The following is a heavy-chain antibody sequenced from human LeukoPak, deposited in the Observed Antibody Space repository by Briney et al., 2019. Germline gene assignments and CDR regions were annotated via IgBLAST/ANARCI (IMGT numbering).Heavy chain of an antibody. Sequence: GGSLRLSCAASGVTFSSHSMNWVRQAPGKGLEWVLYISTSSGTTYYADSVKGRFTISRDNAKNSLYLQMNRLRAEDTAVYFCAVSFDFWGQGTLVTVSS. J-gene: IGHJ4*02. CDR3: AVSFDF. CDR1: GVTFSSHS. CDR2: ISTSSGTT. D-gene: IGHD5/OR15-5a*01. V-gene: IGHV3-48*01.